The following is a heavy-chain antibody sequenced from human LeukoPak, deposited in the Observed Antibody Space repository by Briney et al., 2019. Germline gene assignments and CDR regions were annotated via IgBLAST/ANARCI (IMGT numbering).Heavy chain of an antibody. D-gene: IGHD5-24*01. CDR2: IYPGDSDT. Sequence: HGESLKISCKGSGYSFTSYWIGWVRQMPWKGLEWMGIIYPGDSDTRYSPSFQGQVTISAAKSINTAYLQWSSLKASDTAMYYCARMAQAGYYYYALDVWGQGTTVTVSS. CDR1: GYSFTSYW. CDR3: ARMAQAGYYYYALDV. J-gene: IGHJ6*02. V-gene: IGHV5-51*01.